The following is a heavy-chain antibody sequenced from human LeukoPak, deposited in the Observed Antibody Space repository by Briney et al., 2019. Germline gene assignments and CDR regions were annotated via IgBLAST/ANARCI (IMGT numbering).Heavy chain of an antibody. CDR3: ARDRRGYSYGRAIDY. D-gene: IGHD5-18*01. CDR2: IKQDGSER. V-gene: IGHV3-7*01. J-gene: IGHJ4*02. Sequence: GRSLRLSCAASGFTFSSYWMSWVRQAPGKGLEWVANIKQDGSERYYVDSVKGRFTTSRDNPKNSLYLQMNSLRAEDTAVYYCARDRRGYSYGRAIDYWGQGTLVTVSS. CDR1: GFTFSSYW.